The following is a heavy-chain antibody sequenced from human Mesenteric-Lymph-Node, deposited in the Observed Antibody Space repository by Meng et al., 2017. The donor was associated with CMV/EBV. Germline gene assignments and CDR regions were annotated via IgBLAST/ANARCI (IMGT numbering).Heavy chain of an antibody. Sequence: YSFTNHWFAWVRQMPGKGLEWMGIVYPTDSDTKYSPSFQGQVTISVDKSINTAYLQWSSLKASDTAVYYCARQGSFYYDNSGYYTDYWGQGTLVTVSS. V-gene: IGHV5-51*01. CDR2: VYPTDSDT. D-gene: IGHD3-22*01. CDR3: ARQGSFYYDNSGYYTDY. J-gene: IGHJ4*02. CDR1: YSFTNHW.